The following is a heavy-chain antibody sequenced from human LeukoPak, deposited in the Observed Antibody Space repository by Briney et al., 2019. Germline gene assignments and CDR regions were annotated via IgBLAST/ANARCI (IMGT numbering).Heavy chain of an antibody. Sequence: SQTLSLTCTVSGGSISSGGYYWSWFRQPPGKGLEGIGYIYYSGNTYYNPSLKSRVTLSVDTSKNQFSLKLSSVTAADTAVYYCARVAQYSGYDLDYWGQGTLVTVSS. CDR2: IYYSGNT. V-gene: IGHV4-31*03. D-gene: IGHD5-12*01. CDR3: ARVAQYSGYDLDY. CDR1: GGSISSGGYY. J-gene: IGHJ4*02.